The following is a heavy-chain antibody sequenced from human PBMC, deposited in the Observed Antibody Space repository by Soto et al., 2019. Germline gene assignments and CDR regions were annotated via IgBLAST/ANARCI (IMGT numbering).Heavy chain of an antibody. D-gene: IGHD5-12*01. J-gene: IGHJ6*02. Sequence: GASLKVSCKASGYTFTGYYMHWVRQAPGQRLEGMGWVKPKRRGTNYAQKFQGWVTMTRDTSISTAYMELSRLRSDDTAVYYCARSPPYSGYDKLQVFNSHELYYYYYGMDVWGQGTTVTVSS. CDR1: GYTFTGYY. CDR2: VKPKRRGT. V-gene: IGHV1-2*04. CDR3: ARSPPYSGYDKLQVFNSHELYYYYYGMDV.